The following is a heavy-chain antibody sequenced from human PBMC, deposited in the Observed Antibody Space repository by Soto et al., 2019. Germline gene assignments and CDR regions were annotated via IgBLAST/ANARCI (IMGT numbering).Heavy chain of an antibody. Sequence: EVQLVESGGDLILPGGSLRLSCAASGFSASATYMSWVRQAPGKGLEWVSVIYSGGSASYADSVKGRFTISRDNSKNTGYLQMNNMRADDTGVYYCARGEEWGWRHYFDLWGQGTPVTVSS. J-gene: IGHJ4*02. CDR2: IYSGGSA. CDR1: GFSASATY. CDR3: ARGEEWGWRHYFDL. V-gene: IGHV3-53*01. D-gene: IGHD3-3*01.